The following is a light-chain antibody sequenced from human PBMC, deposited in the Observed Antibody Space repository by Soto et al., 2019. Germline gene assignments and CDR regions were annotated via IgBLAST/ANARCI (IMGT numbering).Light chain of an antibody. CDR2: DSF. J-gene: IGKJ1*01. V-gene: IGKV1-16*02. Sequence: DIQMTQSPSSLSASVGDRVTITCRASQGIGNSLAWYQQKPGKAPKSLIYDSFTLHSGVPSKFSGSGSGKDFNLTITNLQHEDFVNYFCQQYSRYTSTFGQGTKVEIK. CDR3: QQYSRYTST. CDR1: QGIGNS.